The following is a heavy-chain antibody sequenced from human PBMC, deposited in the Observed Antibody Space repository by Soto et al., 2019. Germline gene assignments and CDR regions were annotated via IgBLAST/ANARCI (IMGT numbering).Heavy chain of an antibody. CDR2: ISWDGGST. D-gene: IGHD2-15*01. CDR1: GFTFDDYT. CDR3: AKGHRPRSCYYYGMDV. Sequence: PGGSLRLSCAASGFTFDDYTMHWVRQAPGKGLEWVSLISWDGGSTYYADSVKGRFTISRDNSKNSLYLQMNSLRTEDTALYYCAKGHRPRSCYYYGMDVWGQGTTVTVSS. V-gene: IGHV3-43*01. J-gene: IGHJ6*02.